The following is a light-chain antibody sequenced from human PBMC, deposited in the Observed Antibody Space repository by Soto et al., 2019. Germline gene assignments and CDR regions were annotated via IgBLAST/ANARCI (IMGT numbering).Light chain of an antibody. CDR2: DDR. J-gene: IGLJ2*01. Sequence: VLTQPPSVSVAPGQTARITCGGDSIATKSVHWYQQRPGQAPVLVVYDDRARPSEIPERFAGSNSGNTATLTISRVEAGDEADYYCQVWDTVSDHVFFGGGTKLTVL. CDR3: QVWDTVSDHVF. V-gene: IGLV3-21*02. CDR1: SIATKS.